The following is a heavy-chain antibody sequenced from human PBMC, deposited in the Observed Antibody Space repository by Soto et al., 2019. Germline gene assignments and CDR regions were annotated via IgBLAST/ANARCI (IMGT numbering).Heavy chain of an antibody. D-gene: IGHD1-26*01. Sequence: QVQLQESGPGLVKPSQTLSLTCAVSGGSISSGDSFWSWIRQPPGKGLEGIGYVFYTGSTYYNPSLKSRVSISVDTSKKQFSLKLSSVTAADTAVYYCAKAGSLGYWYFDLWGRGTLVTVSS. CDR1: GGSISSGDSF. CDR2: VFYTGST. CDR3: AKAGSLGYWYFDL. V-gene: IGHV4-30-4*01. J-gene: IGHJ2*01.